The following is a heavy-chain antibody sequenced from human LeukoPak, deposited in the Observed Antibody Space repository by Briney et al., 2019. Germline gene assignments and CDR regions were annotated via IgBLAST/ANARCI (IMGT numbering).Heavy chain of an antibody. CDR2: INHSGST. CDR3: ASQYCSSTSCPGAIDY. CDR1: GGSFSGYY. D-gene: IGHD2-2*01. J-gene: IGHJ4*02. V-gene: IGHV4-34*01. Sequence: PSETLSLTCAVYGGSFSGYYWSWIRQPPGKGLEWIGEINHSGSTNYNPSLESRVTISVDTSKNQFSLKLSSVTAADTAVYYCASQYCSSTSCPGAIDYWGQGTLVTVSS.